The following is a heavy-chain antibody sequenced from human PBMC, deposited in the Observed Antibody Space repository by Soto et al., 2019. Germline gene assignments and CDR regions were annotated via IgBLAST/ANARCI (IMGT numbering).Heavy chain of an antibody. D-gene: IGHD6-6*01. CDR1: GFTFRDYA. V-gene: IGHV3-30-3*01. Sequence: QVHLEESGGGVVQPGRSLRLSCAASGFTFRDYAFHWVRQAPGKGLEWVTLISYDGSSTLFADSVKGRFTISRDNSQKTLYLQMNSLRAKDTAVYYCARQGMAARKYFHRYLDVWGQGTTVIVSS. J-gene: IGHJ6*02. CDR3: ARQGMAARKYFHRYLDV. CDR2: ISYDGSST.